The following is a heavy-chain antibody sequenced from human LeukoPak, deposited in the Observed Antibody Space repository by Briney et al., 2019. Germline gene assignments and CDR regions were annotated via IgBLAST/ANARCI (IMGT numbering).Heavy chain of an antibody. J-gene: IGHJ4*02. CDR1: GFTFSNAW. D-gene: IGHD6-13*01. CDR3: ARGYSSWFL. V-gene: IGHV4-59*01. Sequence: PGGSLRLSCAASGFTFSNAWMSWVRQPPGKGLEWIGYISYSGSTNYNPSLKSRVTISVDTSKNQFSLKLTSVTAADTAVYYCARGYSSWFLWGQGTLVTVSS. CDR2: ISYSGST.